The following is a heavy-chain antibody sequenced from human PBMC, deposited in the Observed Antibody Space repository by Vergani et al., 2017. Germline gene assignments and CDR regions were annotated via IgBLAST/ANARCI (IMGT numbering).Heavy chain of an antibody. CDR1: GGSFSGYY. D-gene: IGHD3-3*01. V-gene: IGHV4-34*01. Sequence: QVQLQQWGAGLLKPSETLSLTCAVYGGSFSGYYWSWIRQPPGKGLEWIGEINHSGSTNYNPSLKSRVTISVDTSKNQFSLKLSLVTAADAAVYYCARHYSVEWLEKLGGIDHWGQGILITVSS. CDR2: INHSGST. J-gene: IGHJ5*02. CDR3: ARHYSVEWLEKLGGIDH.